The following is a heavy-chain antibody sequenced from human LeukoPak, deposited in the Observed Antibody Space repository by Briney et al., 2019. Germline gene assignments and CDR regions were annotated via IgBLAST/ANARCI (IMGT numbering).Heavy chain of an antibody. V-gene: IGHV4-34*01. Sequence: SETLSLTCTVSGGSISSYYWSWIRQPPGKGLEWIGEINHSGSTNYNPSLKSRVTISVDTSKNQFSLKLSSVTAADTAVYYCARLTIVATIEFDPWGQGALVTVSS. CDR3: ARLTIVATIEFDP. CDR2: INHSGST. J-gene: IGHJ5*02. CDR1: GGSISSYY. D-gene: IGHD5-12*01.